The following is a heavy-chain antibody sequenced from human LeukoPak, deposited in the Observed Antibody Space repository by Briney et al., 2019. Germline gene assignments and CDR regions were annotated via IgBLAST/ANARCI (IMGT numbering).Heavy chain of an antibody. V-gene: IGHV3-49*04. Sequence: GRSLRLSCTASGFTFGDYAMSWVRQAPGKGLEWVGFIRSKAYGGTTEYAASVKGRFTISRDDSKSIAYLQMNSLKTEDTAVYYCSMGVGSLMPFDPWGQGTLVTVSS. CDR2: IRSKAYGGTT. CDR1: GFTFGDYA. CDR3: SMGVGSLMPFDP. D-gene: IGHD3-3*01. J-gene: IGHJ5*02.